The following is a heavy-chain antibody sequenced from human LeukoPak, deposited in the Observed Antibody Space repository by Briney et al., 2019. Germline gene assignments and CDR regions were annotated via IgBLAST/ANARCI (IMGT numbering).Heavy chain of an antibody. Sequence: GGSLRLSCATSGFTFSKYAMGWVRQAPGKRLEWVAAISGTDSGTYHADSVKGRFSISRDNSKNTVNLQMNRLRVEDTGTYYCVKSDREHCSGAICYPLDFWGQGILVTVAS. CDR2: ISGTDSGT. CDR3: VKSDREHCSGAICYPLDF. V-gene: IGHV3-23*01. D-gene: IGHD2-15*01. CDR1: GFTFSKYA. J-gene: IGHJ4*02.